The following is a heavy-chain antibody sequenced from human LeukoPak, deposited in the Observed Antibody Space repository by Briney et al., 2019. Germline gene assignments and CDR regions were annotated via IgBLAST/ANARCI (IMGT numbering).Heavy chain of an antibody. CDR2: IWYDGSNK. CDR1: GLTFSNHG. D-gene: IGHD5-12*01. CDR3: ARGGSSGNDYSSFDI. V-gene: IGHV3-30*02. J-gene: IGHJ3*02. Sequence: GGSLRLSCAASGLTFSNHGMHWVRQAPGKGLEWVAFIWYDGSNKYYADSVKGRFTITRHNSKNTLYLQVNSPRPEDTAVYFCARGGSSGNDYSSFDIWGQGTMVTVSS.